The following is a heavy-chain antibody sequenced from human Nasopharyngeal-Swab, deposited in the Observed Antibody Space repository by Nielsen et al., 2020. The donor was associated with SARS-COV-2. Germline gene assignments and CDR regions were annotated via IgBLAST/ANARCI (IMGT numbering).Heavy chain of an antibody. J-gene: IGHJ4*02. D-gene: IGHD6-19*01. CDR2: IDPSDSYT. CDR3: ARWYSSGWYADY. V-gene: IGHV5-10-1*01. CDR1: GYSFTSYW. Sequence: GGSLRLSCKGSGYSFTSYWIGWVRQMPGKGLEWMGRIDPSDSYTNYSPSFQGHVTISADKSISTAYLQWSSLKASDTAMYYCARWYSSGWYADYWGQGTPVTVSS.